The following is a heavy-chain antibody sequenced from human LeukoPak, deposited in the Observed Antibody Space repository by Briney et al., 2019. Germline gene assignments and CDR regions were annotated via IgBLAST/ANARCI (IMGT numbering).Heavy chain of an antibody. CDR3: ARTVVPAAPEPYDI. J-gene: IGHJ3*02. Sequence: ASVKVSCKASGYTFTGYYMHWVRQAPGQGLEWMGWINPNSGGTNYAQKFQGRVTMTTDTSTSTAYMELRSLRSDDTAVHYCARTVVPAAPEPYDIWGQGTMVTVSS. CDR1: GYTFTGYY. CDR2: INPNSGGT. D-gene: IGHD2-2*01. V-gene: IGHV1-2*02.